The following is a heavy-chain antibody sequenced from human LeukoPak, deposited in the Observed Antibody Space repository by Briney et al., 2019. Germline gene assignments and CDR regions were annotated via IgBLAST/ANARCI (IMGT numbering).Heavy chain of an antibody. D-gene: IGHD3-22*01. CDR2: ISGSGGST. CDR3: ARPYYYDSSGHWCFDL. J-gene: IGHJ2*01. Sequence: GGSLRLSCAASGFTFSSYAMSWVRQAPGKGLEWVSAISGSGGSTYYAASVKGRFPIPSHQPNNTLYLEMNGLRAEDTAVYYCARPYYYDSSGHWCFDLWGRGTLVTVSS. V-gene: IGHV3-23*01. CDR1: GFTFSSYA.